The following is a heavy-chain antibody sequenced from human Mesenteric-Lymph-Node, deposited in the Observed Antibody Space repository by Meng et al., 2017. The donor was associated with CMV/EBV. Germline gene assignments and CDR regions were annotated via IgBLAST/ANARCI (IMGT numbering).Heavy chain of an antibody. J-gene: IGHJ4*02. CDR1: GYRFTSYW. CDR3: ARDYRGYFDS. Sequence: KISCKASGYRFTSYWIVWVRQMPGKGLEWMGIIYPSDSDIRYSPSFQGQVTLSADKSVSTAYLQWSSLKASDTAMYFCARDYRGYFDSWGQGTLVTVSS. V-gene: IGHV5-51*01. CDR2: IYPSDSDI. D-gene: IGHD4-11*01.